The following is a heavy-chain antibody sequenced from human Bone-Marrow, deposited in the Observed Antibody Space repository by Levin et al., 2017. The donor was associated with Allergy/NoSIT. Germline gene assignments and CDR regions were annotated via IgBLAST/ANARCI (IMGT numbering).Heavy chain of an antibody. CDR2: IFYSGQS. J-gene: IGHJ4*02. CDR1: GGSISSADYY. Sequence: SQTLSLTCTVSGGSISSADYYWSWIRQSPGKGLEWIGYIFYSGQSYYNPSLKSRSYISVDTSKHQFSLRLTSVTAADTAVYSCARMFRDYFDTSGYWIDSWGQGTLVTVSS. V-gene: IGHV4-30-4*01. CDR3: ARMFRDYFDTSGYWIDS. D-gene: IGHD3-22*01.